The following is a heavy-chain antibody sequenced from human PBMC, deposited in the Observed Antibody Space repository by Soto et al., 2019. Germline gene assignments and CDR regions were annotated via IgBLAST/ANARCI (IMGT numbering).Heavy chain of an antibody. D-gene: IGHD3-9*01. V-gene: IGHV3-33*01. CDR3: ARDRHFDRYYFDY. CDR2: IWYDGSNK. J-gene: IGHJ4*02. Sequence: QVQLVESGGGVVQPGRSLRLSCAASGFTFSSYGMHWVRQAPGKGLEWVAVIWYDGSNKYYADSVKGRFTISRDNSKNTLYLQMNSLRAEDTAVYYCARDRHFDRYYFDYWGQGTLVTVSS. CDR1: GFTFSSYG.